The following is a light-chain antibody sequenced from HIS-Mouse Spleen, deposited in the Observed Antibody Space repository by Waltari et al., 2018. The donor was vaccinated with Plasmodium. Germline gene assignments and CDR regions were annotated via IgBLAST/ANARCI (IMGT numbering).Light chain of an antibody. CDR2: AAS. CDR3: QQSYSTWT. CDR1: QSISSY. V-gene: IGKV1-39*01. Sequence: IQMPQSPSSLSPSVGDRVTITCRASQSISSYLNWYQQKPGKAPKLLIYAASSLQSGVPSRFSGSGSGTDFTLTISSLQPEYFATYYCQQSYSTWTFGQGTKVEIK. J-gene: IGKJ1*01.